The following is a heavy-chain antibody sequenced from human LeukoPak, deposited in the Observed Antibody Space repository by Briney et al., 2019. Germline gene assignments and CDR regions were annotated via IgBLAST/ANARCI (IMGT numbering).Heavy chain of an antibody. CDR3: ANSIDFDYGDYYFDY. CDR2: IYYSGTT. Sequence: PSETLSLTCIVSGGSISSYYWSWIRQPPGKGLEWIGYIYYSGTTNYNPSLKSRVTLSLDTSKNQFSLRLSSVTAADTAVYYCANSIDFDYGDYYFDYWGQGALVTISS. D-gene: IGHD4-17*01. V-gene: IGHV4-59*08. J-gene: IGHJ4*02. CDR1: GGSISSYY.